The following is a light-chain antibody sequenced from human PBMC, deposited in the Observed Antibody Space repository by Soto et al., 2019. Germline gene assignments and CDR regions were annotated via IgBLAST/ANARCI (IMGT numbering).Light chain of an antibody. J-gene: IGKJ1*01. Sequence: DIQMPQSPSTLSASVGDRVTITCRARQSISSWLAWYQQKPGKAPKLLIYKASSLESGVPSRFSGSGSGTEFTLTISSLQPDDFATYYCQQYNSYSITFGQGTKVDIK. CDR2: KAS. CDR3: QQYNSYSIT. V-gene: IGKV1-5*03. CDR1: QSISSW.